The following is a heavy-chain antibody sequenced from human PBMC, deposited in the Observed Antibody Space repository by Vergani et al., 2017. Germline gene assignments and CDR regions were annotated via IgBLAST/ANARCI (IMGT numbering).Heavy chain of an antibody. Sequence: QVQLVESGGGVVQPGRSLRLSCAASGFTFSSYGMPWVRQAPGKGLEWVAVIWYDGSNKYYADSVKGRFTISRDNSKNTLYLQMNILGAEDTAVYYCARDSEWAVAGTFDYWGQGTLVTVSS. J-gene: IGHJ4*02. CDR2: IWYDGSNK. D-gene: IGHD6-19*01. V-gene: IGHV3-33*01. CDR1: GFTFSSYG. CDR3: ARDSEWAVAGTFDY.